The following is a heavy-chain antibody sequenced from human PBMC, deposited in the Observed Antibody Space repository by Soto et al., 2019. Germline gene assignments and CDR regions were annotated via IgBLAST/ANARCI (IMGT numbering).Heavy chain of an antibody. V-gene: IGHV3-21*01. CDR2: ISSSSSYI. J-gene: IGHJ3*02. CDR3: ARGYHYYDSSGYDKWDAFDI. CDR1: GFTFSSYS. Sequence: EVQLVESGGGLVKPGGSLRLSCAASGFTFSSYSMNWVRQAPGKGLEWVSSISSSSSYIYYADSVKGRFTISRDNAKNSLYLQMNSLGAEATAVYYCARGYHYYDSSGYDKWDAFDIWGQGTMVTVSS. D-gene: IGHD3-22*01.